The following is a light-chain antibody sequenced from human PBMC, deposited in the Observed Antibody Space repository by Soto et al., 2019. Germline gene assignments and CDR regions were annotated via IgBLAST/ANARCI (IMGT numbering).Light chain of an antibody. V-gene: IGKV1-33*01. Sequence: DIQMTQSPSSLSASVGDRITITCQASQDINKYLNWYQQKLGKAPKLLIYDASNLQTGVTSRFSGSGSGTPFSFSISSLQPDDIGTYSCQQSEKGPLTFGGGTKVEIK. CDR1: QDINKY. J-gene: IGKJ4*01. CDR3: QQSEKGPLT. CDR2: DAS.